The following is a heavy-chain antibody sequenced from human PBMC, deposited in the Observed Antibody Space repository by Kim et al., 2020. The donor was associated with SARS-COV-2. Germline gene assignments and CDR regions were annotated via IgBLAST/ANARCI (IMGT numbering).Heavy chain of an antibody. Sequence: GKGLFTISRDNAKNTLYLQMNSLRAEDTAVYYCAKPSSGSIEYYYYGMDVWGQGTTVTVSS. CDR3: AKPSSGSIEYYYYGMDV. V-gene: IGHV3-23*01. J-gene: IGHJ6*02. D-gene: IGHD3-10*01.